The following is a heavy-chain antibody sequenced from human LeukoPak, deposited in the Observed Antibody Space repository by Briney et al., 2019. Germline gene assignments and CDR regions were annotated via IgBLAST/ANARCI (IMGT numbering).Heavy chain of an antibody. D-gene: IGHD3-3*01. CDR2: IIPIFGTA. V-gene: IGHV1-69*13. J-gene: IGHJ4*02. CDR1: GGTFSSYA. Sequence: SVKVSCKASGGTFSSYAISWVRQAPGQGLEWMGGIIPIFGTANYAQKFQGRVTITADESTSTAYMELSSLRAEDTAVYYCAKDRPFFWSGYLPPTYFDYWGQGTLVTVSS. CDR3: AKDRPFFWSGYLPPTYFDY.